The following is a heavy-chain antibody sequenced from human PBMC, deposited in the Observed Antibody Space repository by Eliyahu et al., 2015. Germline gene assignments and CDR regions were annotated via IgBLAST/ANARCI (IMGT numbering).Heavy chain of an antibody. V-gene: IGHV3-9*01. CDR3: AKDIYARLPRGGMDV. Sequence: EVQLVESGGGLVQPGRSLRLSCAASGFTFDDYAMHWVRQAPGKGLEWVSGISWNSGSIGYADSVKGRFTISRDNAKNSLYLQMNSLRAEDTALYYCAKDIYARLPRGGMDVWGQGTTVTVSS. CDR1: GFTFDDYA. J-gene: IGHJ6*02. CDR2: ISWNSGSI. D-gene: IGHD4-11*01.